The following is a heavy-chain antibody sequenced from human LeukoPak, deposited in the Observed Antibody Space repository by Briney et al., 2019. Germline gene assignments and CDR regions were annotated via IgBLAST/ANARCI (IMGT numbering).Heavy chain of an antibody. CDR2: IYYSGST. J-gene: IGHJ4*02. Sequence: SETLSLTCAVSGGSISSSNWWSWVRQPPGKGLEWIGSIYYSGSTYYNPSLKSRVTISVDTSKNQFSLKLSSVTAADTAVYYCARGGIAAASFDYWGQGTLVTVSS. D-gene: IGHD6-13*01. V-gene: IGHV4-4*02. CDR1: GGSISSSNW. CDR3: ARGGIAAASFDY.